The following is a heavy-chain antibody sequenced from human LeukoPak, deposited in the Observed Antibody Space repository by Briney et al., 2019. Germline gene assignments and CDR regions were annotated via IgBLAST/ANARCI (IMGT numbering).Heavy chain of an antibody. CDR3: AKDREGIAAR. D-gene: IGHD6-6*01. J-gene: IGHJ4*02. V-gene: IGHV3-30-3*01. Sequence: GGSLRLSCAASGFTFSSYAMHWVRQAPGKGLEWVAIISYDGSNKYYADSVKGRFTISRDNSKNTLYLQMNSLRAEDTAVYYCAKDREGIAARWGQGTLVTVSS. CDR1: GFTFSSYA. CDR2: ISYDGSNK.